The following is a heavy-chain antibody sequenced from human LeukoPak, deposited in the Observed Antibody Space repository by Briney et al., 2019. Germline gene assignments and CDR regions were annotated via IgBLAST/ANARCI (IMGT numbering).Heavy chain of an antibody. D-gene: IGHD2-15*01. V-gene: IGHV4-39*07. CDR2: IYYSGST. Sequence: PSETLSLTCTVSGGSISSSSYYWGWIRQPPGKGLEWIGSIYYSGSTYYNPSLKSRVTISVDTSQNQFSLQLISVTAADTAVYYCARDPYCSGGSCLDYWGQGTLVTVSS. J-gene: IGHJ4*02. CDR3: ARDPYCSGGSCLDY. CDR1: GGSISSSSYY.